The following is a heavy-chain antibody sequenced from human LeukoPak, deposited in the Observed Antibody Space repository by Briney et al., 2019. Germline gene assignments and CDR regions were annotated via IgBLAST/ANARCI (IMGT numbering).Heavy chain of an antibody. CDR3: ASFYDSSGRDY. Sequence: PGGSLRLCCAASGFTFGSFEMNWVRQAPGKGLEWLSYIGTIGSPIYYADSVKGRFTISRDNARNSLCLQMNSPRVEDTAVYYCASFYDSSGRDYWGQGTLVTVSS. J-gene: IGHJ4*02. D-gene: IGHD3-22*01. CDR2: IGTIGSPI. V-gene: IGHV3-48*03. CDR1: GFTFGSFE.